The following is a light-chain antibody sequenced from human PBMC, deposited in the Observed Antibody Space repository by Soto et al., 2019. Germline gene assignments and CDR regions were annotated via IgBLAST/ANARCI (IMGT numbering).Light chain of an antibody. Sequence: DIQMTQSPSTLSASVGDRVTITCRASQSISSWLAWYQQKPGKAPKLLIYDASSLESGVPSRFSGSGSRTEFTLTISSLQPDDFATYYGQQYNSYAITFGQGTRLEIK. CDR1: QSISSW. V-gene: IGKV1-5*01. J-gene: IGKJ5*01. CDR3: QQYNSYAIT. CDR2: DAS.